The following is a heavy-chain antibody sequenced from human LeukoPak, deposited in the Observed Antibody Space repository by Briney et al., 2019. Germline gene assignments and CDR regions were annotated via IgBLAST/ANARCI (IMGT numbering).Heavy chain of an antibody. CDR2: INHSGST. V-gene: IGHV4-34*01. D-gene: IGHD5-18*01. CDR3: ARAGHTAMVHIFDY. CDR1: GGSFSGYY. J-gene: IGHJ4*02. Sequence: SETLSLTCAVYGGSFSGYYWSWIRQPPGKGLEWIGEINHSGSTNYNPSLKSRVTISVDTSKNQFSLKLSSVTAADTAVYYCARAGHTAMVHIFDYWGQGTLVTVSS.